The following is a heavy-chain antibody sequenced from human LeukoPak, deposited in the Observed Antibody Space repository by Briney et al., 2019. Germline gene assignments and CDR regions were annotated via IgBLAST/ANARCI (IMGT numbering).Heavy chain of an antibody. CDR3: ARDGWSWDGFDY. D-gene: IGHD6-19*01. V-gene: IGHV4-4*07. CDR2: LCIRGST. Sequence: SETLSLTCTVSGVSITNHYWDWNRPPAGKGLEWIRSLCIRGSTRYNPALIRRVTMSLDTSKNKYSLKLRSEAAAERAVYYCARDGWSWDGFDYWGQGTLVTVSS. J-gene: IGHJ4*02. CDR1: GVSITNHY.